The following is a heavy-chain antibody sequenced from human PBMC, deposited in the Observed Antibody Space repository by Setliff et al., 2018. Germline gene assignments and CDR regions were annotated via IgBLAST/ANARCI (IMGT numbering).Heavy chain of an antibody. Sequence: SETLSLTCAVYGGSFSGNYWSWIRQPPGKGLEWIGEINHSGSTNHNPSLKSRVTISVDTSKNQFALNRSSVTAADTAMYYCARDYYDSRGSYAFDIWGQGTVVTVSS. CDR2: INHSGST. CDR1: GGSFSGNY. D-gene: IGHD3-22*01. J-gene: IGHJ3*02. CDR3: ARDYYDSRGSYAFDI. V-gene: IGHV4-34*01.